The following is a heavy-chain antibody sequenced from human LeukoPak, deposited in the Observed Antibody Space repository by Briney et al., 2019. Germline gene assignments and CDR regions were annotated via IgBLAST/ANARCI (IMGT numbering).Heavy chain of an antibody. V-gene: IGHV3-23*01. D-gene: IGHD1-26*01. Sequence: GGSLRLSCAASGFTFSSYAMSGVRQAPGRGLEWVSAISGRGGSTYYADSVKGRFTISRDNSKNTLYLQMNNLRAEDTAVYYCARGMGAIRGAYFDYWGQGTLVTVSS. J-gene: IGHJ4*02. CDR3: ARGMGAIRGAYFDY. CDR2: ISGRGGST. CDR1: GFTFSSYA.